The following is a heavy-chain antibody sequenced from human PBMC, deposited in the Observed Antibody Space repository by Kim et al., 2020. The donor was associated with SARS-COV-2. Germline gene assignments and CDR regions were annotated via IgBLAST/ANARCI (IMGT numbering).Heavy chain of an antibody. V-gene: IGHV3-11*04. CDR1: GFTFSDYY. CDR3: ARQALGMATISAYYYYGMDV. D-gene: IGHD5-12*01. J-gene: IGHJ6*02. CDR2: ISSSGSTI. Sequence: GGSLRLSCAASGFTFSDYYMSWIRQAPGKGLEWVSYISSSGSTIYYADSVKGRFTISRDNAKNSLYLQMNSLRAEDTAVYYCARQALGMATISAYYYYGMDVWGQGTTVTVSS.